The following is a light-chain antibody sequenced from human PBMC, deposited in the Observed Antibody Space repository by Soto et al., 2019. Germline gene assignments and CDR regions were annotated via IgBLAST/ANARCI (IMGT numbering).Light chain of an antibody. J-gene: IGKJ1*01. CDR1: QTLDSM. CDR2: SAS. CDR3: QQYKDWPTK. V-gene: IGKV3-15*01. Sequence: IVLTQSPATLSVSPGERATLSCWASQTLDSMVAWYQQKSGQAPRLLIYSASARATGVPARFSGYGSGTDFTLTISSLQSEDLGVYYCQQYKDWPTKFGQGTKVEV.